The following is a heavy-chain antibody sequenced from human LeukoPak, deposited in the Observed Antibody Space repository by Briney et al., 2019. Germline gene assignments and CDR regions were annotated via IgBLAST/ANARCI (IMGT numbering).Heavy chain of an antibody. CDR3: ARVESSIAARPMDY. Sequence: GASVKVSCTASGYTFTSYGISWVRQAPGQGLEWMGWISAYNGNTNYAQKLQGRVTMTTDTSTSTAYMELRSLRSDDTAVYYCARVESSIAARPMDYWGQGTLVTVSS. V-gene: IGHV1-18*01. CDR2: ISAYNGNT. J-gene: IGHJ4*02. CDR1: GYTFTSYG. D-gene: IGHD6-6*01.